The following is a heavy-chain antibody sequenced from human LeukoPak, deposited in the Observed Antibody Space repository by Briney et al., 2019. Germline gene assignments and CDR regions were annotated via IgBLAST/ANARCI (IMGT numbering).Heavy chain of an antibody. Sequence: GGSLRLSCAASGFTFSDYYMSWIRQAPGKGLEWVSYISSSGSTIYYADSVKGRFTISRDNAKNSLYLQMNSLTAEDTAVYYCARPYYSNSWNEAFDIWGQGTMVTVSS. CDR1: GFTFSDYY. V-gene: IGHV3-11*04. CDR2: ISSSGSTI. D-gene: IGHD6-13*01. J-gene: IGHJ3*02. CDR3: ARPYYSNSWNEAFDI.